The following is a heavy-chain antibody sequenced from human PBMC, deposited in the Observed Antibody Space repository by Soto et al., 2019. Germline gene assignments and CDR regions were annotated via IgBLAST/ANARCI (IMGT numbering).Heavy chain of an antibody. D-gene: IGHD3-3*01. CDR2: INPKSGGT. CDR3: AMSDSTDSSNGFCSFFYIRDMDG. V-gene: IGHV1-2*04. Sequence: ASVKVSCKASGYSFTDSHIHWVRQAPGQGIEWLGRINPKSGGTSTAQKFQGWVTMTTDTSISTASMEPTRLTSDDTAIYFFAMSDSTDSSNGFCSFFYIRDMDGWG. J-gene: IGHJ6*02. CDR1: GYSFTDSH.